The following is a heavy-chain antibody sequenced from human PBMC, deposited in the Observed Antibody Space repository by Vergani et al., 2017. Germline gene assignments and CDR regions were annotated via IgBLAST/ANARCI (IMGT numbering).Heavy chain of an antibody. D-gene: IGHD6-19*01. V-gene: IGHV3-30*02. CDR1: GFRFREHG. CDR2: IRYDGSNK. Sequence: VQLLESGGGSVQPGESLRLSCVASGFRFREHGMNWVRQAPGKGLEWVAFIRYDGSNKYYADSVKGRFTISRDNSKNTLYLQMNSLRAEDTAVYYCAKWEAVAGIFDYWGQGTLVTVSS. J-gene: IGHJ4*02. CDR3: AKWEAVAGIFDY.